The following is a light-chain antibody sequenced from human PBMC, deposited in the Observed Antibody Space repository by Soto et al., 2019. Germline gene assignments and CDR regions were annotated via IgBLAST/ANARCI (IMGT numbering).Light chain of an antibody. V-gene: IGKV3-20*01. J-gene: IGKJ3*01. CDR1: QSVSSRY. CDR2: GAS. Sequence: EIVLTQSPGTLSLSPGERATLSCRASQSVSSRYLAWYQQKPGQAPRPLIYGASSRATGNPDRFSCSVSETDFTLTISRLEPEDFALYYCQQYGSSPLFTFGPGTKVDIK. CDR3: QQYGSSPLFT.